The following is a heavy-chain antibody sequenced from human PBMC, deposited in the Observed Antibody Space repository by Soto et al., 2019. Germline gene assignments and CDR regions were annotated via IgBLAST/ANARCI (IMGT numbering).Heavy chain of an antibody. J-gene: IGHJ4*02. V-gene: IGHV4-34*01. CDR3: ARSLRYADFDY. CDR1: GGSFGGYY. Sequence: QVQLQQWGAGLLKPSETLSLTCAVYGGSFGGYYWSWIRQPPGKGLEWIGEINHSGSTNYNPSLKSRVTISVDTSKNQFSLKLSSVTAADTAVYYCARSLRYADFDYWGQGTLVTVSS. CDR2: INHSGST. D-gene: IGHD2-8*01.